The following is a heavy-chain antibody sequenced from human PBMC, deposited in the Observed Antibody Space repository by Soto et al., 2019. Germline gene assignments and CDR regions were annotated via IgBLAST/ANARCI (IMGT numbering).Heavy chain of an antibody. V-gene: IGHV3-7*01. Sequence: GGSLRLSCAASGFTFSNFWMTWVRQAPGKGLEWVANIKKDGSEQYYVDSVKGRFTVSRDNAKNSVDLQMNSLRPEDTGVYYCARGNYYNGMDVWGPGTTVTVSS. CDR1: GFTFSNFW. CDR3: ARGNYYNGMDV. J-gene: IGHJ6*02. D-gene: IGHD3-10*01. CDR2: IKKDGSEQ.